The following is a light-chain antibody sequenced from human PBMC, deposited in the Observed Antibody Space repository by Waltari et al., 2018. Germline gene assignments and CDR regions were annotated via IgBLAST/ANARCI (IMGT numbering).Light chain of an antibody. CDR3: SSFTSSSTWV. Sequence: QSALTQPASVSGSPGQSITISCTGTSSDVGGYNYVSWYQQHPGKAPKLMIYDVNNRPSGVSNRFPGSKSGNTASLTISGLQAEDEADYYCSSFTSSSTWVFGGGTKLTVL. CDR2: DVN. CDR1: SSDVGGYNY. J-gene: IGLJ3*02. V-gene: IGLV2-14*01.